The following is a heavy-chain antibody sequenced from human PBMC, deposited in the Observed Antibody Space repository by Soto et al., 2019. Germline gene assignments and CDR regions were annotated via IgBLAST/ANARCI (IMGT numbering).Heavy chain of an antibody. Sequence: LRLSCAASGFTFSSYDMNWVRQAPGKGLEWVSGVSASGSITSYADSAKGRFTISRDNAKNTMFLQMTGLRAEDTAVYFCAKGDCSGGRCYRGFDYWGQGTLVNVSS. D-gene: IGHD2-15*01. CDR1: GFTFSSYD. CDR2: VSASGSIT. CDR3: AKGDCSGGRCYRGFDY. V-gene: IGHV3-23*01. J-gene: IGHJ4*02.